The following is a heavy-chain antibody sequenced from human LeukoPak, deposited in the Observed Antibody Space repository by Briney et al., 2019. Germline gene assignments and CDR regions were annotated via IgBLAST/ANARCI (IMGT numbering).Heavy chain of an antibody. V-gene: IGHV4-34*01. D-gene: IGHD3-22*01. Sequence: SETLSLTCAVYGGSFSGYYWSWIRQPPGKGLEWIGEINHSGSTNYNPSLKSRVTISVDTSKNQFSLKLSSVTAADTAVYYCARGMYYYDSSGYYFWGQGTQVTVSS. CDR2: INHSGST. CDR1: GGSFSGYY. J-gene: IGHJ4*02. CDR3: ARGMYYYDSSGYYF.